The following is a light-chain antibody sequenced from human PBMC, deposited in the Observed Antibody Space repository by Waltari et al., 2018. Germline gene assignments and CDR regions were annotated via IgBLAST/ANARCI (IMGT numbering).Light chain of an antibody. Sequence: QSALTQPASVSGSPGQSITISCTAPSSDVGGYTSVAWYQQHSSKAPKLMIYEVSHRPSGVSNRFSGSKSGNTASLTISGLQAEDEADYYCSSFTSSITRVFGTGTKVTVL. CDR2: EVS. J-gene: IGLJ1*01. V-gene: IGLV2-14*01. CDR3: SSFTSSITRV. CDR1: SSDVGGYTS.